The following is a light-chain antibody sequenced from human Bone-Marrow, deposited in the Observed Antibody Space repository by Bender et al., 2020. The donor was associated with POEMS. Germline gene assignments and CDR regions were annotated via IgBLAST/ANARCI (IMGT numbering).Light chain of an antibody. CDR3: QLWDATTDHVV. CDR2: DVT. CDR1: NDDIGGYKF. Sequence: SALTQPAPVSGSLGQSITISCTGGNDDIGGYKFVSWYQQHPGKAPRLIIFDVTHRPSGVSERFSGSNSGNTATLSITRVEAGDEADYYCQLWDATTDHVVFGGGTTLTVL. J-gene: IGLJ2*01. V-gene: IGLV2-14*03.